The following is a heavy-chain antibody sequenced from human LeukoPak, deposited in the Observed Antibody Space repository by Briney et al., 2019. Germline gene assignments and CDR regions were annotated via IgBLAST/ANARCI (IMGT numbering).Heavy chain of an antibody. CDR3: APYFPDRGS. CDR2: INRDASEK. CDR1: GFTFSTYW. V-gene: IGHV3-7*01. J-gene: IGHJ5*02. Sequence: PGGSLRLSCAASGFTFSTYWMTWVRQAPGKGLEWVANINRDASEKNYVDSVKGRFTISRDNAKNSLYPQMNNLRAEDTAVYYCAPYFPDRGSWGQGTLVTVSS. D-gene: IGHD2/OR15-2a*01.